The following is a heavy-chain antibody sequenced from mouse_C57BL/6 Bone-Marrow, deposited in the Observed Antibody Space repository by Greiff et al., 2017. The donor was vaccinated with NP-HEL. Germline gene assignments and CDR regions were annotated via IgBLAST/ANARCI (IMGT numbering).Heavy chain of an antibody. CDR3: AREGYYYGSSWYFDV. V-gene: IGHV5-4*01. CDR1: GFTFSSYA. Sequence: EVQLVESGGGLVKPGGSLKLSCAASGFTFSSYAMSWVRQTPGKRLEWVATISDGGSYTYYPDNVKGRFTISRDNAKNNLYLQMSHLKSEDTAMYYGAREGYYYGSSWYFDVWGTGTTVTVSS. J-gene: IGHJ1*03. D-gene: IGHD1-1*01. CDR2: ISDGGSYT.